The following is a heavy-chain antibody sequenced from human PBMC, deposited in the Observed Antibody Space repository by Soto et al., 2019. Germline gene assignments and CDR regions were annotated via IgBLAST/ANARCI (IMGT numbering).Heavy chain of an antibody. D-gene: IGHD4-17*01. J-gene: IGHJ3*02. CDR3: AKDLADYGDYADAFDI. Sequence: GGSLSLSCAASGFTFSSYAMSWVRQAPGKGLEWVSAISGSGGSTYYADSVKGRFTISRDNSKNTLYLQMNSLRAEDTAVYYCAKDLADYGDYADAFDIWGQGTMVTV. CDR1: GFTFSSYA. V-gene: IGHV3-23*01. CDR2: ISGSGGST.